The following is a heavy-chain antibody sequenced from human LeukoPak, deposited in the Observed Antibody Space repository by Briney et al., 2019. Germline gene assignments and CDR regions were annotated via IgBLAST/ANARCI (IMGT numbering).Heavy chain of an antibody. J-gene: IGHJ4*02. CDR1: GFALTSHG. D-gene: IGHD3-16*01. Sequence: GGSLRLSCAGSGFALTSHGMNWVRQAPGKGLEWVAVIPSDGATKYYADSVQGRFAISRDASRNTLYLQMNSLRTEDTAVYYCARDLPFWETDLYDTAWGQGTLVTVSS. CDR2: IPSDGATK. V-gene: IGHV3-30*09. CDR3: ARDLPFWETDLYDTA.